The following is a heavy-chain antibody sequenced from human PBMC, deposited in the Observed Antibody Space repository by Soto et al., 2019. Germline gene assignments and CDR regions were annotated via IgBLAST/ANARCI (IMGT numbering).Heavy chain of an antibody. J-gene: IGHJ3*02. CDR2: ISGSGDYT. V-gene: IGHV3-23*01. CDR3: ANHGGFDI. CDR1: GFTFNTAG. D-gene: IGHD4-17*01. Sequence: EVQLLESGGSLVQPGGSLRLSCAASGFTFNTAGMSWVRQAPGKGLEWVSSISGSGDYTNYADSVKGRFTISRDNSKNTLYLQINSLTAEDTAVYFCANHGGFDIWGQGTMVAVSS.